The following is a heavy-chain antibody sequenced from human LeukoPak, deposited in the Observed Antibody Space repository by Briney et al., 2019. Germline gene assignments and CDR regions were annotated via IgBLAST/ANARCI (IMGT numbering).Heavy chain of an antibody. Sequence: GESLKISCKGSGYSFTSYWIGWLRQMPGKGLEWMGIIYPDDSDTRYSPSFQGQVTNSADKSISTAYLQWSSLKASDTAMYYCARSRLTIDYYYMDVWGKGTTVTVSS. J-gene: IGHJ6*03. D-gene: IGHD5-24*01. V-gene: IGHV5-51*01. CDR2: IYPDDSDT. CDR1: GYSFTSYW. CDR3: ARSRLTIDYYYMDV.